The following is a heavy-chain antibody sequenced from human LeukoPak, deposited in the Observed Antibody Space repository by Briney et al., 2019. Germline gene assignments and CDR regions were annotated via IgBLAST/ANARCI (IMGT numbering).Heavy chain of an antibody. Sequence: GESLKISCKGSGYTFTNSWVGWVRQMPGKGLEWIAIVYPGDSDTRYSPSFQGQVTISADKSLSTAYLQWSSLKASDTAMYYCARNPTGEGIDYWGQGTLVTVSS. CDR1: GYTFTNSW. CDR3: ARNPTGEGIDY. D-gene: IGHD2-21*01. V-gene: IGHV5-51*01. CDR2: VYPGDSDT. J-gene: IGHJ4*02.